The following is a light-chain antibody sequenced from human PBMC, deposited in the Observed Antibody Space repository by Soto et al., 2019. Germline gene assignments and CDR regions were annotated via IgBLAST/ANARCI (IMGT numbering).Light chain of an antibody. CDR2: LGS. CDR1: QSLLHSNGYNY. J-gene: IGKJ1*01. CDR3: MQALQTPRT. V-gene: IGKV2-28*01. Sequence: DIVMTHSPLSLPVTPGEPASISCRSSQSLLHSNGYNYLDWYLPKPGQSPQLLIYLGSNRASGVTDRFSGSGSGTDFTLKISRVEAEDVGVYYCMQALQTPRTFGQGTKVEIK.